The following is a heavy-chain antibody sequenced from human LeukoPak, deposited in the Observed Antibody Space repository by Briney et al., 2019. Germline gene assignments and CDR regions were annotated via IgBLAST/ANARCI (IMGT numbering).Heavy chain of an antibody. Sequence: PGGSLRLSCAASGFALSSHGMHWVRQAPGKGLEWVAVIGNTGLAKYFAEFAKGRFTISRDNSRNTLYLETNSLRHEDTAVYYCAREATWGNWYFDLWGRGTLVTVSS. V-gene: IGHV3-30*03. CDR2: IGNTGLAK. D-gene: IGHD3-16*01. CDR3: AREATWGNWYFDL. J-gene: IGHJ2*01. CDR1: GFALSSHG.